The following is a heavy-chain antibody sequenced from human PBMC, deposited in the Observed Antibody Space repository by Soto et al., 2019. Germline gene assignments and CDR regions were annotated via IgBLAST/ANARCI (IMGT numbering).Heavy chain of an antibody. CDR1: GVKSSNFW. CDR2: IKGDGSVT. Sequence: PWGFLRVPWCAAGVKSSNFWGSWVPQAPGKGLEWVANIKGDGSVTQYVASVEGRFTISRDNAKYSLYLQMNSLRVEDTALYYCVIPTRSVRGMGVWGQGTTVTVSS. CDR3: VIPTRSVRGMGV. J-gene: IGHJ6*02. D-gene: IGHD6-6*01. V-gene: IGHV3-7*03.